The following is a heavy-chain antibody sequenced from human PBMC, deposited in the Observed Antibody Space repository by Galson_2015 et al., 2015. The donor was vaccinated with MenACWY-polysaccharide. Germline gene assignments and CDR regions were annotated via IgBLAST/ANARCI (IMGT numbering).Heavy chain of an antibody. CDR3: ASLVVVTVDDAFDI. CDR1: GYTFTSYW. Sequence: QSGAEVKKPGESLKISCKASGYTFTSYWIGWVRQATGQGLEWMGWMNPNRGNTGYAQKFQGRVTMTRNTSISTAYMELGSLRSGDTAVYYGASLVVVTVDDAFDIWGQGTMVSVSS. CDR2: MNPNRGNT. V-gene: IGHV1-8*02. J-gene: IGHJ3*02. D-gene: IGHD2-21*02.